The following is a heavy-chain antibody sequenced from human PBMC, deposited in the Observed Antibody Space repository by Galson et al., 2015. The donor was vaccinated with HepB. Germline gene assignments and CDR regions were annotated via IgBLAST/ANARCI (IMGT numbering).Heavy chain of an antibody. Sequence: SLRLSCAASGFTFSSYAMHWVRQAPGKGLEWVAVISYDGSNKYYADSVKGRFTISRDNSKNTLYLQMNSLRAEDTAVYYCAREIAAEFDPWGQGTLVTVSS. J-gene: IGHJ5*02. CDR1: GFTFSSYA. CDR2: ISYDGSNK. CDR3: AREIAAEFDP. D-gene: IGHD6-13*01. V-gene: IGHV3-30-3*01.